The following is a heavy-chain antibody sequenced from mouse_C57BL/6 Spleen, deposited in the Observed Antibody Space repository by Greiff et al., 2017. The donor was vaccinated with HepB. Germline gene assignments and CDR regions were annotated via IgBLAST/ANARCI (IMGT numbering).Heavy chain of an antibody. V-gene: IGHV5-16*01. CDR1: GFTFSDYY. CDR3: ASVYGSSYYYAMDY. Sequence: DVKLVESEGGLVQPGSSMKLSCTASGFTFSDYYMAWVRQVPEKGLEWVANINYDGSSTYYLDSLKSRFIISRDNAKNILYLQMSSLKSEDTATYYCASVYGSSYYYAMDYCGQGTSVTVSS. CDR2: INYDGSST. D-gene: IGHD1-1*01. J-gene: IGHJ4*01.